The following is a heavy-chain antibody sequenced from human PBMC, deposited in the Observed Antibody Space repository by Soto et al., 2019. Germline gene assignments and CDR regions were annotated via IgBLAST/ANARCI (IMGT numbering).Heavy chain of an antibody. D-gene: IGHD2-2*03. Sequence: PGGSLRLSCVGSGFTFSSYGVNWVRQGPGKGLEWLSSISKSGTTTYYADSVRGRFTISRDNAKNSLYLQMNSLRDEDMAVYYCARDGYCVSSSCYFLHEDWGHGTTATDPS. CDR2: ISKSGTTT. CDR1: GFTFSSYG. CDR3: ARDGYCVSSSCYFLHED. J-gene: IGHJ6*02. V-gene: IGHV3-48*02.